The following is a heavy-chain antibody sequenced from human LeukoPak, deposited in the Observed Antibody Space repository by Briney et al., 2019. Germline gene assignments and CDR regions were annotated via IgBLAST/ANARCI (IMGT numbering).Heavy chain of an antibody. CDR1: GGSISSGGYY. V-gene: IGHV4-30-2*01. Sequence: PSETLSLTCTVSGGSISSGGYYRSWIRQPPGKGLEWIGYIYHSGSTYYNPSLKSRVTISVDRSKNQFSLKLSSVTAADTAVYYCARARYSGSSTPYYFDYWGQGTLVTVSS. CDR3: ARARYSGSSTPYYFDY. J-gene: IGHJ4*02. CDR2: IYHSGST. D-gene: IGHD1-26*01.